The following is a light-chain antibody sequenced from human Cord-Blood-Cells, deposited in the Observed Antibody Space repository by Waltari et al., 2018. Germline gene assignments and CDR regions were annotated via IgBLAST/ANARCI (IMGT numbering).Light chain of an antibody. CDR3: SSYTSSSTFNWV. J-gene: IGLJ3*02. CDR1: SSDVGGYNY. CDR2: DVS. Sequence: QSALTQPASVSGSPGQSITISCTGTSSDVGGYNYVSWYQQHPGKAPKLMIYDVSKRPSGVSNLFSGSKSGNTASLTISGLQAEDEADYYCSSYTSSSTFNWVFGGGTKLTVL. V-gene: IGLV2-14*01.